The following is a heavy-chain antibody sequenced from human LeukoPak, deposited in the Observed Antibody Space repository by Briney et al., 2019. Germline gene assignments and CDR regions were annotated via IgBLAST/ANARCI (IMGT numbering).Heavy chain of an antibody. Sequence: GGSLRLSCAASGFTFSSNALGWVRQAPGKGLEWVSAISGSGGSKYYADSVKGRFTISRDNSKNTLYLQMNSLRAEDTAVYYCAAPTYGMDVWGQGTTVTVSS. CDR2: ISGSGGSK. CDR3: AAPTYGMDV. CDR1: GFTFSSNA. J-gene: IGHJ6*02. D-gene: IGHD4-17*01. V-gene: IGHV3-23*01.